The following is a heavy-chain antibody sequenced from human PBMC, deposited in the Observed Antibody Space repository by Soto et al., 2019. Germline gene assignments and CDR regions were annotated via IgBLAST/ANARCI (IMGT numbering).Heavy chain of an antibody. CDR2: MSGSSSTT. V-gene: IGHV3-23*01. Sequence: EVRLLESGGGLVKPGGSLRLSCATSGLTFSNYAMSWVRQAPGGGLGWVSSMSGSSSTTYYADSVRGRFTISRDRSKNTLYLQLSSLRAADTALYYCAKNQGRDLPRVLDFWGQGALVTVSS. CDR1: GLTFSNYA. CDR3: AKNQGRDLPRVLDF. J-gene: IGHJ4*02. D-gene: IGHD3-10*01.